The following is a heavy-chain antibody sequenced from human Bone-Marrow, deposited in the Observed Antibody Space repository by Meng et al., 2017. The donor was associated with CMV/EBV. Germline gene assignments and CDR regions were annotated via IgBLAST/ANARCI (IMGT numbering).Heavy chain of an antibody. V-gene: IGHV1-46*01. J-gene: IGHJ4*02. D-gene: IGHD6-6*01. Sequence: ASVKVSCKASGYTFTSYYMHWVRQAPGQGLEWMGIINPSGGSTSYAQKFKGRVTMTRDTSTSTVHMELSSLRSEDTAVYYCASVSSIAARPFDYWGQGTLVTVSS. CDR3: ASVSSIAARPFDY. CDR1: GYTFTSYY. CDR2: INPSGGST.